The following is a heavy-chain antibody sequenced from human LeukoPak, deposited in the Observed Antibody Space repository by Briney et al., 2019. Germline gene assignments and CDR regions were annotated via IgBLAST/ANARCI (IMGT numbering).Heavy chain of an antibody. J-gene: IGHJ4*02. D-gene: IGHD5-12*01. Sequence: PGGSLRLSCAASGFTLSSSPAMHWVRQAPGKGPEWVAAVSADGSNKYFADTAKGRFTISRDDSKNTLYLQMNSLRAEDTALYYCANVLGYSGYGGGWGQGTLVTVSS. CDR2: VSADGSNK. CDR3: ANVLGYSGYGGG. V-gene: IGHV3-30-3*01. CDR1: GFTLSSSPA.